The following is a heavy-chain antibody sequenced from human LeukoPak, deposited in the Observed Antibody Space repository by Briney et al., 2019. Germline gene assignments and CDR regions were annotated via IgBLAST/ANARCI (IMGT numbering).Heavy chain of an antibody. CDR1: GCSISSYY. D-gene: IGHD2-2*01. J-gene: IGHJ4*02. CDR2: IYYSGSN. CDR3: ARGGGYQLPDY. Sequence: SETLSLTCTVSGCSISSYYWSWIRQPPGKGLEWIGYIYYSGSNNYNPSLKTRVTISVDTSKNQFSLQLSSVTAPDTGVYYCARGGGYQLPDYWGQGTLVTVSS. V-gene: IGHV4-59*12.